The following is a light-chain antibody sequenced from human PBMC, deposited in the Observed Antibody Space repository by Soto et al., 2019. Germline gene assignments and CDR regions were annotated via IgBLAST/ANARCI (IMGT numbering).Light chain of an antibody. CDR3: QQRSNWPLWS. V-gene: IGKV3-11*01. CDR2: DAS. CDR1: QSVGNY. Sequence: IVLTQSPATLSLSPWARATLFCRASQSVGNYLAWYQQKAGQAPRLLIYDASHRATGVPDRFSGSGSGTDFTLNISSLEPEDFAVYFCQQRSNWPLWSFGQGTKVDIK. J-gene: IGKJ1*01.